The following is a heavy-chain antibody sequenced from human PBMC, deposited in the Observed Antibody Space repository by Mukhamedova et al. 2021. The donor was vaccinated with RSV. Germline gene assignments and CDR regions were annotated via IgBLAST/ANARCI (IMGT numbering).Heavy chain of an antibody. J-gene: IGHJ4*02. CDR3: ARDPGFTGYYFYY. Sequence: NPSGGSTSYAQKFQGRVTMTRDTSTSTVYMELISLRSEDTALYYCARDPGFTGYYFYYWCQGTLVTVSS. D-gene: IGHD7-27*01. CDR2: NPSGGST. V-gene: IGHV1-46*01.